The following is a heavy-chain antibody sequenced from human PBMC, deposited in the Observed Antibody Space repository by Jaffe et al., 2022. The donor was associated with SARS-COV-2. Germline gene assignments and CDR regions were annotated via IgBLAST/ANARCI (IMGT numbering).Heavy chain of an antibody. CDR2: IDPDDSDT. CDR1: GYRFTDYW. V-gene: IGHV5-51*01. Sequence: EVQLVQSGAEVKKPGESLKISCQGSGYRFTDYWIGWVRQKPGKGLEWMGVIDPDDSDTTYSPSFQGQVTISADTSISTAYLHWSTLKASDTAVYYCARHDGAMDVWGQGTTVTVSS. CDR3: ARHDGAMDV. J-gene: IGHJ6*02.